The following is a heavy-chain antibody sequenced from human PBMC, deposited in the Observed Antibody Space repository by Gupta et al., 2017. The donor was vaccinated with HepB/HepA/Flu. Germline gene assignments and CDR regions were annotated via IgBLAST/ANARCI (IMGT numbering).Heavy chain of an antibody. V-gene: IGHV3-23*01. CDR1: GLTFSAHS. J-gene: IGHJ3*01. Sequence: LESGGDLAQPGESLRPSCPASGLTFSAHSITWVRQTPGKVLEWVYAITGSGRTTFYSDSVRGRFTISRDNSKNTVYLQRNSLRVEDTAKYYWATRSRYTGLVGPNDLGAFDVWGQGTRVTVAS. CDR2: ITGSGRTT. D-gene: IGHD2-2*02. CDR3: ATRSRYTGLVGPNDLGAFDV.